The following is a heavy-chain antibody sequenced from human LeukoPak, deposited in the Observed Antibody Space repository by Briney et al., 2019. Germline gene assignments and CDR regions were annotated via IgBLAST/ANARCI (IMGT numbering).Heavy chain of an antibody. D-gene: IGHD2-21*01. CDR2: ISFSSSYI. CDR3: ATDLFDYMDV. V-gene: IGHV3-21*01. Sequence: AVGSLRLSCAASGFTFSSYNMNWGRQAPGKGLEWVSSISFSSSYIYYAESVTGRFTISRDNAKNSLYLQMNSLRAEDTAVYYCATDLFDYMDVWGKGTTVTVSS. CDR1: GFTFSSYN. J-gene: IGHJ6*03.